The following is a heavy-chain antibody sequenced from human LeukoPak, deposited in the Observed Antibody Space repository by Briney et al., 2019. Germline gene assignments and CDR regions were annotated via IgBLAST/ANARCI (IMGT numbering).Heavy chain of an antibody. CDR2: ISSSSSYI. Sequence: GGSLRLSCAASGFTFSSYAMSWVRQAPGKGLERVSSISSSSSYIYYADSVKGRFTISRDNAKNSLYLQMNSLRAEDTAVYYCARDVRYSSSWPPYYYYYYGMDVWGQGTTVTVSS. D-gene: IGHD6-13*01. V-gene: IGHV3-21*01. J-gene: IGHJ6*02. CDR1: GFTFSSYA. CDR3: ARDVRYSSSWPPYYYYYYGMDV.